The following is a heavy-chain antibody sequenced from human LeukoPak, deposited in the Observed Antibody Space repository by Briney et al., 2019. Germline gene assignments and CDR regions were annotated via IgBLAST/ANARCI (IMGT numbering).Heavy chain of an antibody. CDR2: IRNDGTIK. Sequence: GGSLRLSCAASGFTFSNYGMHWVRQAPGKGLEWVAFIRNDGTIKYYADSVKGRFTISRDNSKNTLHLQMISLRAEDTAVYYCARDQGAWGYGYNFDYWGQGTLVTVSS. CDR3: ARDQGAWGYGYNFDY. J-gene: IGHJ4*02. CDR1: GFTFSNYG. D-gene: IGHD3-16*01. V-gene: IGHV3-30*02.